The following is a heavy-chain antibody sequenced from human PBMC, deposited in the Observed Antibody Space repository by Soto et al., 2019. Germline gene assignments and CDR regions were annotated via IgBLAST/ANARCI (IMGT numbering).Heavy chain of an antibody. CDR2: IYYSGST. CDR3: ARLSSGSSNWFDP. Sequence: LSLTCSVSGGSISSNYWGWIRQPPGKGLEWIGYIYYSGSTNYNPSLKSRVTISVDTSKNQFSLKLSSVTAADTAVYYCARLSSGSSNWFDPWGQGTLVTVSS. J-gene: IGHJ5*02. V-gene: IGHV4-59*01. CDR1: GGSISSNY. D-gene: IGHD2-15*01.